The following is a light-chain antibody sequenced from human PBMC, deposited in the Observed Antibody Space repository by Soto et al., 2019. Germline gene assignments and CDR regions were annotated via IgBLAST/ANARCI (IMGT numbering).Light chain of an antibody. V-gene: IGKV3-20*01. J-gene: IGKJ5*01. CDR3: LQYGSSPHT. CDR2: SAS. CDR1: QRVGSNY. Sequence: EIVLTQSPGTLSLSPGERASLSCRASQRVGSNYLAWFQQRPGQAPRLLISSASSRATDIPDRFTGSGSGTDFTLTINRLEPEDFAVYYCLQYGSSPHTFGQGTRLEMK.